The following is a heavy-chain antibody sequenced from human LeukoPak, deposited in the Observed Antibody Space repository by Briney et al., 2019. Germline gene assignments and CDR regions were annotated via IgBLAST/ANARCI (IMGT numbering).Heavy chain of an antibody. V-gene: IGHV1-46*03. J-gene: IGHJ4*02. CDR1: GYTFTIYY. CDR3: TRDSKSGYDRSLGY. Sequence: ASVKVSCKASGYTFTIYYIHWVRQAPGQGLEWMGIINPSGGSTSYAQKFQGRVTMTRDTSTSTVYMELSSLRSEDTAMYYCTRDSKSGYDRSLGYWGQGTLVTVSP. D-gene: IGHD5-12*01. CDR2: INPSGGST.